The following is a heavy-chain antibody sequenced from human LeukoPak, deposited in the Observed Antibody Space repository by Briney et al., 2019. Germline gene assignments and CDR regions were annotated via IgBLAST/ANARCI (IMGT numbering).Heavy chain of an antibody. J-gene: IGHJ4*02. CDR2: ISYDRSNK. CDR3: ARDFSYFDY. V-gene: IGHV3-30*01. CDR1: GFTFSSYA. Sequence: GGSLRLSCAASGFTFSSYAMHWVRQAPGKGLEWVAVISYDRSNKYYADSVKGRFTISRDNSKNTLYLQMNSLRAEDTAVYYCARDFSYFDYWGQGTLVTVSS.